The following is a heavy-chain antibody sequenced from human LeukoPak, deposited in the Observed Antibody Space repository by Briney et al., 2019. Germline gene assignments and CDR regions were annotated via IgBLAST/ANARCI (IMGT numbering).Heavy chain of an antibody. V-gene: IGHV3-23*01. Sequence: GGSLRLSCAASGFSFRTYDMSWVRQAPGKGLGWVSTISGSGDNTYYADSVKGRFTISRDNSKNTLNLQMNSLRAEDTAVYYCARSGKVVPTARNWYFDFWGRGTLVTVSS. CDR3: ARSGKVVPTARNWYFDF. CDR2: ISGSGDNT. CDR1: GFSFRTYD. D-gene: IGHD2-2*01. J-gene: IGHJ2*01.